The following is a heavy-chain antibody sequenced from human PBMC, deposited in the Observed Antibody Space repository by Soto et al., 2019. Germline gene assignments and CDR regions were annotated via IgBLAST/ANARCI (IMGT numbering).Heavy chain of an antibody. D-gene: IGHD2-2*01. CDR2: ISYDGSNK. CDR3: ARGRDIVLVPAALYYYYYGMDV. Sequence: QVQLVESGGGVVQPGRSLRLSCAASGFTFSSYAMHWVRQAPGKGLEWVAGISYDGSNKYYADSVQGRFTISRDNSKNRMYLKMNSLRAEDTAVYYCARGRDIVLVPAALYYYYYGMDVWGQGTTVTVSS. CDR1: GFTFSSYA. J-gene: IGHJ6*02. V-gene: IGHV3-30-3*01.